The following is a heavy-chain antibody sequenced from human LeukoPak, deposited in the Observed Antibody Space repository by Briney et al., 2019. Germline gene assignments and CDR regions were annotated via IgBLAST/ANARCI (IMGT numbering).Heavy chain of an antibody. CDR2: IRYDGSNK. V-gene: IGHV3-30*02. CDR3: AKDSVKVTTVRRVPHYMDV. CDR1: GFTFSSYG. D-gene: IGHD4-17*01. J-gene: IGHJ6*03. Sequence: RPGGSLRLSCAASGFTFSSYGMHWVRQAPGKGLEWVAFIRYDGSNKYYADSVKSRFTISRDNAKNSLYLQMNSLRAEDTAVYYCAKDSVKVTTVRRVPHYMDVWGKGTTVTISS.